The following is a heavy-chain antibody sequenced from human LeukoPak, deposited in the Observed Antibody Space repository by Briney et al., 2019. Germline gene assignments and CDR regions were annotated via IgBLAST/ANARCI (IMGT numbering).Heavy chain of an antibody. D-gene: IGHD3-9*01. CDR3: AKDGGEYYDILTGYYPRLYYMDV. J-gene: IGHJ6*03. CDR2: ISGSGGST. Sequence: GGSLRLSCAASGLTFSSYAMSWVRQAPGKGLEWVSAISGSGGSTYYADSVKGRFTISRDNSKNTLYLQMNSLRAEDTAVYYCAKDGGEYYDILTGYYPRLYYMDVWGKGTTVTISS. V-gene: IGHV3-23*01. CDR1: GLTFSSYA.